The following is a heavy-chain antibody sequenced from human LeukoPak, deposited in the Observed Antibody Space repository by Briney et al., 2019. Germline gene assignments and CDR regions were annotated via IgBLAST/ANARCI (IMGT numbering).Heavy chain of an antibody. Sequence: PGGSLRLSCAASGFTFSSYGMHWVRQAPGKGLEWVAVIWYDGSNKYYADSVKGRFTISRDNSKNTLYLQMNSLRAEDTAVYYCARDFHTYYYYGMDVWGQGTTVTVSS. CDR2: IWYDGSNK. J-gene: IGHJ6*02. CDR1: GFTFSSYG. CDR3: ARDFHTYYYYGMDV. V-gene: IGHV3-33*08.